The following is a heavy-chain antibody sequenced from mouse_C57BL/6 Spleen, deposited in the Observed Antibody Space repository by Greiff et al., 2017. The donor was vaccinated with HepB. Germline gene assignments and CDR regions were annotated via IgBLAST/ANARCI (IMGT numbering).Heavy chain of an antibody. CDR1: GYTFTSYG. J-gene: IGHJ1*03. Sequence: QVQLQQSGAELARPGASVKLSCKASGYTFTSYGISWVKQRTGQGLEWIGEIYPRSGSTYYNEKFKGKATLTADKSSSTAYMELRSLTSEDSAVYFCARSPYGSSPYEYFDVWGTGTTVTVSS. D-gene: IGHD1-1*01. CDR2: IYPRSGST. V-gene: IGHV1-81*01. CDR3: ARSPYGSSPYEYFDV.